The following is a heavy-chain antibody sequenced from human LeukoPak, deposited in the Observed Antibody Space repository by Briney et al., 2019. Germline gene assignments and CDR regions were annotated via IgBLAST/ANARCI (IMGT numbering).Heavy chain of an antibody. CDR3: ARVVIPAALGAFDI. Sequence: SETLSLTCIVSGGFISSSYWSWIRQSAGKGLEWIGRISTSGSSNYNPSLKSRVTMSVGSSKNRFSLKLTSVTAADTAVYYCARVVIPAALGAFDIWGQGTMVTVSS. CDR2: ISTSGSS. CDR1: GGFISSSY. V-gene: IGHV4-4*07. J-gene: IGHJ3*02. D-gene: IGHD2-2*01.